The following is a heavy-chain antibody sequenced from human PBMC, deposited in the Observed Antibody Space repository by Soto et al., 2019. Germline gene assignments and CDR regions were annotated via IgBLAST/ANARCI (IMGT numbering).Heavy chain of an antibody. CDR1: GGSISSGGYY. D-gene: IGHD1-26*01. V-gene: IGHV4-31*03. J-gene: IGHJ6*02. Sequence: QVQLQESGPGLVKPSQTLSLTCTVSGGSISSGGYYWSWIRQHPGKVLEWIGYIYYSGGTYYNPSLTSRVTISVDTSKNQFSLKLSSVTAADTAVYYCARGSGSYVFYYGMDVWGQGTTVTVSS. CDR2: IYYSGGT. CDR3: ARGSGSYVFYYGMDV.